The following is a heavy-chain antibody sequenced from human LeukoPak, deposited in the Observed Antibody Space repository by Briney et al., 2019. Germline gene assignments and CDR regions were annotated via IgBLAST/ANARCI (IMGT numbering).Heavy chain of an antibody. D-gene: IGHD1-26*01. CDR1: GGTFSSYA. J-gene: IGHJ4*02. V-gene: IGHV1-69*05. CDR3: AGAGELGQLGRSGSYLY. CDR2: IIPIFGTA. Sequence: SVKVSCKASGGTFSSYAISWVRQAPGQGLEWMGGIIPIFGTANYAQKSQGRVTITTDESTSTAYMELSSLRSEDTAVYYCAGAGELGQLGRSGSYLYWGQGTLVTVSS.